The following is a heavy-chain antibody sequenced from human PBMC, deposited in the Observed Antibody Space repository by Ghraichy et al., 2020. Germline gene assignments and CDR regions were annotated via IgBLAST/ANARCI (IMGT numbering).Heavy chain of an antibody. CDR3: AAVAKVDAFDI. CDR1: GFTVSSNY. D-gene: IGHD6-19*01. CDR2: IYSGGST. V-gene: IGHV3-53*01. J-gene: IGHJ3*02. Sequence: LSLTCAASGFTVSSNYMSWVRQAPVKGLEWVSVIYSGGSTYYADSVKGRFTISRDNSKNTLYLQMNSLRAEDTAVYYCAAVAKVDAFDIWGQGTMVTGSS.